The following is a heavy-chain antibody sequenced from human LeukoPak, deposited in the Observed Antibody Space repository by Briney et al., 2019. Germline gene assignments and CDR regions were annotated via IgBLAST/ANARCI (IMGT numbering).Heavy chain of an antibody. CDR1: GGTFSSYA. J-gene: IGHJ4*02. D-gene: IGHD3-16*02. CDR2: IIPIFGTA. V-gene: IGHV1-69*05. CDR3: ARDQYDSVWGSYRPYFDF. Sequence: ASVKVSCKASGGTFSSYAISWVRQAPGQGLEWMGGIIPIFGTANYAQKFQGRVTITTDESTSTAYMELSSLRSDDTAMYYCARDQYDSVWGSYRPYFDFWGQGTLVTVSS.